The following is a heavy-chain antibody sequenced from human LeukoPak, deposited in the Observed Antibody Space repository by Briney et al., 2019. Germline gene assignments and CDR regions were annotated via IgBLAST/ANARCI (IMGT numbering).Heavy chain of an antibody. CDR1: GFTFSSYW. CDR2: IKQDGSEK. V-gene: IGHV3-7*01. CDR3: ARDRTTWGWSGYISDNYYYYYGMDV. D-gene: IGHD3-3*01. J-gene: IGHJ6*02. Sequence: PGGSLRLSCAASGFTFSSYWMSWVRQAPGKGLEWVANIKQDGSEKYYVDSVKGRFTISRDNAKNSLYLQMNSLRAEDTAVYYCARDRTTWGWSGYISDNYYYYYGMDVWGQGTMVTVSS.